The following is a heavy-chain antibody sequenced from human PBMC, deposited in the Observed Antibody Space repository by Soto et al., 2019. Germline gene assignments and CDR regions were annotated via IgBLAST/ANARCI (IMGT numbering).Heavy chain of an antibody. CDR1: GGTFSSYA. D-gene: IGHD6-13*01. Sequence: GASVKVSCKASGGTFSSYAISWVRQAPGQGLEWMGGIIPIFGTANYAQKFQGRVTITADESTSTAYMELSSLRSEDTAVYYCARDIGYSRPASSGYWGQGTLVTVSS. CDR3: ARDIGYSRPASSGY. J-gene: IGHJ4*02. V-gene: IGHV1-69*13. CDR2: IIPIFGTA.